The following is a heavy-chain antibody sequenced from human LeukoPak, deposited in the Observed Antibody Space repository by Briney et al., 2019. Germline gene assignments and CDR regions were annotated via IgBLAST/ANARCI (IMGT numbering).Heavy chain of an antibody. J-gene: IGHJ4*02. D-gene: IGHD3-10*01. CDR1: GGSISSSDYY. CDR3: AIGEGPTRFDY. Sequence: SETLSLTCAVSGGSISSSDYYCVWIRQPPGKGLGWIGTIYYSVNTYYNPSLKSRVTISVDTSKNQFSLNLSSVTAADTAVYYCAIGEGPTRFDYWGQGTLVTVSS. V-gene: IGHV4-39*01. CDR2: IYYSVNT.